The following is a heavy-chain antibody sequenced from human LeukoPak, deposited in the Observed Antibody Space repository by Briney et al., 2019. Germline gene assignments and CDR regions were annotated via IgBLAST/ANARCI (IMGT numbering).Heavy chain of an antibody. J-gene: IGHJ4*02. Sequence: GGSLRLSCAASGFTFSSYSMNWVRQAPGKGLEWVSSISSSSSYIYYADSVKGRFTISRDNSKNTLYLQMNSLRAGDTAVYYCARRAGAYSHPYDYWGQGTLVTVSS. CDR2: ISSSSSYI. V-gene: IGHV3-21*04. CDR3: ARRAGAYSHPYDY. CDR1: GFTFSSYS. D-gene: IGHD4/OR15-4a*01.